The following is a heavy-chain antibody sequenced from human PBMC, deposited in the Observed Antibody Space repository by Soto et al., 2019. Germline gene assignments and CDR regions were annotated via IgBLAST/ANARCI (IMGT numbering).Heavy chain of an antibody. V-gene: IGHV4-30-4*01. CDR1: GGSISSGDYY. J-gene: IGHJ4*02. D-gene: IGHD1-26*01. CDR2: IYYSGST. CDR3: ARVSGGATSDVDY. Sequence: QVQLQESGPGLVKPSQTLSLTCTVSGGSISSGDYYWSWIRQPPGKGLEWIGYIYYSGSTYYNPARKGRVTISVDTSKNQFSRKLSSVTAADTAVYYCARVSGGATSDVDYWGQGTLVTVSS.